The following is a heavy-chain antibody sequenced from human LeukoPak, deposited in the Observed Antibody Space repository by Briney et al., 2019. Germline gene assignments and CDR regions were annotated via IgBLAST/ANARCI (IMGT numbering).Heavy chain of an antibody. V-gene: IGHV3-13*01. Sequence: GGSLRLSCAASGFSFSSYDMHWVRQPTGKGLEWVSFIDTADDTHYVDSVKGRFTVSRENAKNSLYLQMNNLRAGDTAVYYCARLRYYGMDVWGQGTTVTVSS. CDR2: IDTADDT. J-gene: IGHJ6*02. CDR1: GFSFSSYD. CDR3: ARLRYYGMDV.